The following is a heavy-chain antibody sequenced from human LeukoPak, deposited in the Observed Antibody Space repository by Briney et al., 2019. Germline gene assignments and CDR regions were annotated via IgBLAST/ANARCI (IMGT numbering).Heavy chain of an antibody. Sequence: RGSLRLSCAASGFTFSSYWMSWVRQAPGKGLEWVANIKQDGSEKYYVDSVKGRFTISRDNAKNSLYLQMNSLRAEDTAVYYCARDHDILTGHPNYFDYWGQGTLVTVSS. CDR2: IKQDGSEK. CDR3: ARDHDILTGHPNYFDY. V-gene: IGHV3-7*01. J-gene: IGHJ4*02. D-gene: IGHD3-9*01. CDR1: GFTFSSYW.